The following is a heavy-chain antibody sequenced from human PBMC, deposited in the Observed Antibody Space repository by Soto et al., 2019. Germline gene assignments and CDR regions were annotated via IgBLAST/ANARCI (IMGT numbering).Heavy chain of an antibody. CDR1: GGTLSDHG. Sequence: QVQLEQSGAEVKKPGSSVKISCKASGGTLSDHGVSWLRQAPGQGLEWVGGTIPVFNTANYAPKIQGRVTIAADKSTNIAYMEVGSLRSDDTAFYYCSRGVYGSGNYYTGPSAFDIWGQGTLVIVSA. J-gene: IGHJ3*02. D-gene: IGHD3-10*01. CDR3: SRGVYGSGNYYTGPSAFDI. V-gene: IGHV1-69*06. CDR2: TIPVFNTA.